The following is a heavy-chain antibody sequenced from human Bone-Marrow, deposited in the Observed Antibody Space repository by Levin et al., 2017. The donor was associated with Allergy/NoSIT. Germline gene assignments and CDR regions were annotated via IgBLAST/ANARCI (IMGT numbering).Heavy chain of an antibody. V-gene: IGHV4-59*01. J-gene: IGHJ4*02. D-gene: IGHD3-10*01. CDR3: ATTMVRGDKYDY. Sequence: SCSVSGGSISAYYWSWIRHSPGKGLEWIGHVYHSGSTTYNPSFKGRVTISADMSKDQFSLSLTSVTAADTAVYYCATTMVRGDKYDYWGQGTHVIVSS. CDR2: VYHSGST. CDR1: GGSISAYY.